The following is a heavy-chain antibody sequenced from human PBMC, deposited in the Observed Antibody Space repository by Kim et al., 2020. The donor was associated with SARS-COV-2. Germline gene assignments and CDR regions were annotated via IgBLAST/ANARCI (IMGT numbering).Heavy chain of an antibody. Sequence: NKYYADAVKGRFTISRDNSKNTLYLQMNSLRAEDTAVYYCARDATGYDLWGRGTLVTVSS. D-gene: IGHD6-25*01. J-gene: IGHJ2*01. CDR2: NK. CDR3: ARDATGYDL. V-gene: IGHV3-33*01.